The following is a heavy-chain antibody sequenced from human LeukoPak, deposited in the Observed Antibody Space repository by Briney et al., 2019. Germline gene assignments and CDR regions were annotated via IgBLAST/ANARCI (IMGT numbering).Heavy chain of an antibody. V-gene: IGHV3-72*01. CDR3: VRVKLGSATRFFDY. J-gene: IGHJ4*02. Sequence: PGGSLRLPCAASGFTFSDHYMDGVRQAPGKGLEGVGRIRNKANSYITHYAAYVKDRFTISRDDSTNSLYVQMNSLKSEDTAVYYCVRVKLGSATRFFDYWGQGALVTVSS. CDR2: IRNKANSYIT. CDR1: GFTFSDHY. D-gene: IGHD3-16*01.